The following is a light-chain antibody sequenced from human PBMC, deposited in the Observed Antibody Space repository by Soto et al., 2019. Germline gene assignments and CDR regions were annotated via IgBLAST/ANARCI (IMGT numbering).Light chain of an antibody. Sequence: EIVMTQSPATLSVSPGERATLSCRASQSVSSNLAWYQQKPGQAPRLLIYGASTGATGIPARFSGSGSGTEFTLTISSLQSEDFAVYYCQQYINWPRTFGQGTKVDIK. CDR2: GAS. CDR1: QSVSSN. V-gene: IGKV3-15*01. J-gene: IGKJ1*01. CDR3: QQYINWPRT.